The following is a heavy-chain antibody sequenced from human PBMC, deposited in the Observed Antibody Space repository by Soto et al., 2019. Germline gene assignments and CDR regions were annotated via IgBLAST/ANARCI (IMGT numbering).Heavy chain of an antibody. CDR1: GGSISSGGYY. J-gene: IGHJ5*02. Sequence: QVQLQESGPGLVKPSQTLSLTCTVSGGSISSGGYYWSWIRQHPGKGLEWIGYIYYSGSTYYNPSLKSRVTRSVDTSKSQFSLKLSSVTAADTAVYYCAGVVWFGELSWFDPWGQGTLVTVSS. CDR3: AGVVWFGELSWFDP. V-gene: IGHV4-31*03. CDR2: IYYSGST. D-gene: IGHD3-10*01.